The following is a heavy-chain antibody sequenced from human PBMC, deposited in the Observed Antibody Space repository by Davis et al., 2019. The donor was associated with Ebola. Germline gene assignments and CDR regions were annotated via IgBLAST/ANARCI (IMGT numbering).Heavy chain of an antibody. CDR1: GFTFSSYS. CDR3: ARRNWFDP. Sequence: PGGSLRLSCAVSGFTFSSYSMNCVRQATGKGLEWVSSITVTSNYTYYSDSVKGRFTISRDNAKNSLYLQMNSLRAEDTAVYYCARRNWFDPWGQGTLVTVSS. V-gene: IGHV3-21*01. CDR2: ITVTSNYT. J-gene: IGHJ5*02.